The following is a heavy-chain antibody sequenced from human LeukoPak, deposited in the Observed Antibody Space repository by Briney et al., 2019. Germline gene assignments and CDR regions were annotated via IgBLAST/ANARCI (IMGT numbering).Heavy chain of an antibody. CDR1: GFTFSNYW. V-gene: IGHV3-7*01. CDR2: INQDGNAK. D-gene: IGHD4-17*01. J-gene: IGHJ4*02. Sequence: PGGSLRLSCAASGFTFSNYWMTWVRQAPGKGLEWVANINQDGNAKYYVDSVKGRFTISRDNAKNSPYLQMSSLRAEDTAVYYCARVNPDYGDNHFDYWGQGTLVTVSS. CDR3: ARVNPDYGDNHFDY.